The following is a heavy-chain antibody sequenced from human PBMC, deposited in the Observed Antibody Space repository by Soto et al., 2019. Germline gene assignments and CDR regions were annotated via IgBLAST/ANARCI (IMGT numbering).Heavy chain of an antibody. V-gene: IGHV4-39*01. CDR2: VYYRGNA. CDR3: ARLEGLATISYYFDF. J-gene: IGHJ4*02. D-gene: IGHD3-9*01. CDR1: DDSINSDKYY. Sequence: QLQLQESGPGLVKPSETLSLSCSVSDDSINSDKYYWGWIRQPPGKGLEWIGSVYYRGNAYYNPSLQTSVTISLDKSKSQFSLKLNSVTAADSAVYFCARLEGLATISYYFDFWGPGALVTVSS.